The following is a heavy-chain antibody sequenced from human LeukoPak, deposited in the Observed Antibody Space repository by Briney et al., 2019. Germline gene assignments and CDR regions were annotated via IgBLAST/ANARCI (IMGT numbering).Heavy chain of an antibody. CDR2: IGSGGRTY. D-gene: IGHD2/OR15-2a*01. Sequence: GGSLRLSCVASGFTFSKFEMNWVRQAPGKGLECVSYIGSGGRTYYYADSVEGRFTMSRDNARNSLYLQMNSLRDHDTAVYYCARVRVDSGNTYYMDVWGKGTTVIVSS. J-gene: IGHJ6*03. CDR1: GFTFSKFE. V-gene: IGHV3-48*03. CDR3: ARVRVDSGNTYYMDV.